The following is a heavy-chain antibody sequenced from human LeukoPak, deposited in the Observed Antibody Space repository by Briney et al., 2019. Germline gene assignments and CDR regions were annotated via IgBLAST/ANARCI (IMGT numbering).Heavy chain of an antibody. CDR2: ISAYNGNT. J-gene: IGHJ4*02. Sequence: EASVKVSCKASGYTFTSYGISWVRQAPGQGLEWMGWISAYNGNTNYAQKFQGWVTMTRDTSISTAYMELSRLRSDDTAVYYCARGGVLYYDSSGYYYDYWGQGTLVTVSS. CDR1: GYTFTSYG. D-gene: IGHD3-22*01. CDR3: ARGGVLYYDSSGYYYDY. V-gene: IGHV1-18*01.